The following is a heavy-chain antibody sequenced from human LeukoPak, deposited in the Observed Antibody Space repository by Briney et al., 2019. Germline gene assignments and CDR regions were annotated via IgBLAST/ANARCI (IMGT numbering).Heavy chain of an antibody. CDR1: GGSFSGYY. CDR3: ARHADRRVTIFGVGFYFDY. Sequence: SETLSLTCAVYGGSFSGYYWSWIRQPPGKGLEWIGEINHSGSTNYNPSLKSRVTISVDTSKNQFSLKLSSVTAADTAVYYCARHADRRVTIFGVGFYFDYWGQGTLVTVSS. V-gene: IGHV4-34*01. CDR2: INHSGST. D-gene: IGHD3-3*01. J-gene: IGHJ4*02.